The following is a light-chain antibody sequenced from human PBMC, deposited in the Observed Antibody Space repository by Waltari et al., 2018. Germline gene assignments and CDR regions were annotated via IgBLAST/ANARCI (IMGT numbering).Light chain of an antibody. CDR3: QQYYGTPYT. CDR1: QSVCYSDNKTND. V-gene: IGKV4-1*01. J-gene: IGKJ2*01. CDR2: WAS. Sequence: DIVMTQSPDSLAVSLGESATLDCKSSQSVCYSDNKTNDLAWYQQKPGQPPQLLIHWASTRESGVPDRFSGSGSGTDLSLTISSLQAEDVAVYSCQQYYGTPYTFGQGTKLEIK.